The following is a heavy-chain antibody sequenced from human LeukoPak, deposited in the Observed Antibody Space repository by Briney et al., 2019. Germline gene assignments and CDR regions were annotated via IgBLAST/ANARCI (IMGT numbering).Heavy chain of an antibody. CDR3: ARDRLGQSGYAY. CDR1: GYTFTSYA. Sequence: ASVKVSCKASGYTFTSYAMHWVRQAPGQRLEWMGWINAGNGNTKYSQKFQGRVTITRDTSASTAYMELSSLRSEDTAVYYCARDRLGQSGYAYWGQGTLVTVSS. J-gene: IGHJ4*02. CDR2: INAGNGNT. D-gene: IGHD3-22*01. V-gene: IGHV1-3*01.